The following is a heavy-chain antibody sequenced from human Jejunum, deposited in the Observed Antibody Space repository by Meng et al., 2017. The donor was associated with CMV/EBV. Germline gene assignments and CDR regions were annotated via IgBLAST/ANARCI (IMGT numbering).Heavy chain of an antibody. V-gene: IGHV3-21*01. Sequence: LSCTASGFIFNTANMNWFRQAPGKGLKWMSVINTRSDDIRYADSVKGRFTISRDNAKNSLYLQMDSLRVEDTGIYYCAREAAAWSRDYWGPGTLVTVSS. D-gene: IGHD2-15*01. CDR1: GFIFNTAN. J-gene: IGHJ4*02. CDR3: AREAAAWSRDY. CDR2: INTRSDDI.